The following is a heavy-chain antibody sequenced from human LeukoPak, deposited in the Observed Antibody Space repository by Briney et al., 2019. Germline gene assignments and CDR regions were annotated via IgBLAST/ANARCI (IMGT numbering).Heavy chain of an antibody. CDR3: AITMVRGVTNYYYGMDV. V-gene: IGHV4-59*08. J-gene: IGHJ6*02. Sequence: SETLSLTCTVSGGSISSYYGSCIRQPPRKVLEWVGYIFYSGSTNYNPSLKSRVTISVDASKNQFSLKLSSVTAADTAVYYCAITMVRGVTNYYYGMDVWGQGTTGTVSS. D-gene: IGHD3-10*01. CDR2: IFYSGST. CDR1: GGSISSYY.